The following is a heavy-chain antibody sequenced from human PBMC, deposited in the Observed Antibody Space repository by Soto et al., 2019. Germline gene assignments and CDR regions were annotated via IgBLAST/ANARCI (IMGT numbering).Heavy chain of an antibody. CDR1: GYTFTSYG. Sequence: ASVKVSCKASGYTFTSYGISWVRQAPGQGLEWMGWISAYNGNTNYAQKLQGRVTMTTDTSTSTAYMELRSLRSDDTAVYYCARDMLTYMVRGAVETNFDYWGQGTLVTVSS. CDR2: ISAYNGNT. V-gene: IGHV1-18*01. CDR3: ARDMLTYMVRGAVETNFDY. D-gene: IGHD3-10*01. J-gene: IGHJ4*02.